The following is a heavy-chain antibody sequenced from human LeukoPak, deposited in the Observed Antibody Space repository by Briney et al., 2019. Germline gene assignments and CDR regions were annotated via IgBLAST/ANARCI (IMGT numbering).Heavy chain of an antibody. Sequence: GGSLRLSCAASGFTFSSYWMHWVRQAPGKGLEWVAVISYDGSNKYYADSVKGRFTISRDNSKNTLYLQMNSLRAEDTAVYYCASQLRLDYWGQGTLVTVSS. CDR1: GFTFSSYW. J-gene: IGHJ4*02. V-gene: IGHV3-30*19. CDR2: ISYDGSNK. D-gene: IGHD4-17*01. CDR3: ASQLRLDY.